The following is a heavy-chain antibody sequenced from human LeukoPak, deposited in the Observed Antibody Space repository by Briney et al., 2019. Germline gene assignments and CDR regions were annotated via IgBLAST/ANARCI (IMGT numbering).Heavy chain of an antibody. V-gene: IGHV4-4*02. J-gene: IGHJ4*02. CDR2: IYHSGST. CDR3: ARPSAPEHVVQYDYVWGSYRRYYFDY. CDR1: GGSISSSNW. D-gene: IGHD3-16*02. Sequence: PSGTLSLTCAVSGGSISSSNWWSWVRQPPGKGLEWIGEIYHSGSTNYNPSLKSRVTISVDKSKNQFSLKLSSVTAADTAVYYCARPSAPEHVVQYDYVWGSYRRYYFDYWGQGTLVTVSS.